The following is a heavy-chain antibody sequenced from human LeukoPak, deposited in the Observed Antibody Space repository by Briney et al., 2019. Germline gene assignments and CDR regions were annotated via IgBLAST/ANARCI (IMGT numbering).Heavy chain of an antibody. V-gene: IGHV5-51*01. J-gene: IGHJ3*02. D-gene: IGHD6-19*01. Sequence: GESLKISCKGSGYSFTSYWIGWVRQMPGKGLEWMGIIYPGDSDTRYSPSFQGQVTISADKSISTAYLQWSSLKASDTAMYYCARQWPDSSGRQDAFDIWGQGTMVTVSS. CDR2: IYPGDSDT. CDR1: GYSFTSYW. CDR3: ARQWPDSSGRQDAFDI.